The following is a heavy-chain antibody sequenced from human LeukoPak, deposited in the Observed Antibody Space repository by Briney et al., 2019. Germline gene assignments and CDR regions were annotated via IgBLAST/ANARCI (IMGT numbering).Heavy chain of an antibody. D-gene: IGHD7-27*01. CDR3: ARVHSVGTAIDY. J-gene: IGHJ4*02. CDR1: GYSFTSYD. Sequence: ASVKVSCKASGYSFTSYDISWVRQAPGQGLEWMGWISAYNGNTNHAQKLQGRVTMTTDTSMTTAYMELRSLRSDDTAVYYCARVHSVGTAIDYWGQGTLVTVSS. CDR2: ISAYNGNT. V-gene: IGHV1-18*01.